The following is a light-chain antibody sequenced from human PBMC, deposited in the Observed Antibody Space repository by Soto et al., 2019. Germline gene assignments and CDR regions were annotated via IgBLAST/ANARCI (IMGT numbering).Light chain of an antibody. J-gene: IGKJ4*01. Sequence: EVVLTQSPGTLSLSPGERATLSCRASQSVSSYLAWYQQKPGQAPRLLIYGASTRATGIPARFSGSGSGTEFTLTISSLQSEDFAVYYCQQYNNWPLTFGGGTKGDIK. CDR2: GAS. CDR1: QSVSSY. CDR3: QQYNNWPLT. V-gene: IGKV3D-15*01.